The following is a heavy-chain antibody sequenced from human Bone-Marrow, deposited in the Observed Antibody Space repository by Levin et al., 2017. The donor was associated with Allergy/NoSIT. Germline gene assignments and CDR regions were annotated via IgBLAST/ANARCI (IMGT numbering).Heavy chain of an antibody. CDR2: INPNSGGT. Sequence: LVASVKVSCKASGYTFTGYYMHWVRQAPGQGLEWMGWINPNSGGTNYAQKFQGRVTMTRDTSISTAYMELSRLRSDDTAVYYCARDPGGEVTTTVTTWGQGTLVTVSS. CDR1: GYTFTGYY. J-gene: IGHJ5*02. D-gene: IGHD4-17*01. V-gene: IGHV1-2*03. CDR3: ARDPGGEVTTTVTT.